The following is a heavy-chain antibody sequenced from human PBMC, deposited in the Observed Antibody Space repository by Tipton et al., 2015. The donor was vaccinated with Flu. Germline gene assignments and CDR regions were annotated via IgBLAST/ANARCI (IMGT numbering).Heavy chain of an antibody. J-gene: IGHJ4*02. D-gene: IGHD2-21*01. CDR1: GGSISSYY. CDR2: IYYSGST. CDR3: ARGPPGPSIRAYYFDI. Sequence: TLSLTCTVSGGSISSYYWSWIRQPPGKGLEWIGYIYYSGSTNYNPSLKSRVTISTVTSTNQVSLKMNSVIAADTAVYYCARGPPGPSIRAYYFDIWGQGALVTVSS. V-gene: IGHV4-59*01.